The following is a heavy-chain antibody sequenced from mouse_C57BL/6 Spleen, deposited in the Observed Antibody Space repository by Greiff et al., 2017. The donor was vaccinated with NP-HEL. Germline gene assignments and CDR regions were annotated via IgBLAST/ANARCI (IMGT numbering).Heavy chain of an antibody. CDR2: IHPNSGST. J-gene: IGHJ2*01. V-gene: IGHV1-64*01. CDR1: GYTFTSYW. CDR3: AREGSSYYFDY. Sequence: VKLQQPGAELVKPGASVKLSCKASGYTFTSYWMHWVKQRPGQGLEWIGMIHPNSGSTNYNEKFKSKATLTVDKSSSTAYMQLSSLTSEDSAVYYCAREGSSYYFDYWGQGTTLTVSS. D-gene: IGHD1-1*01.